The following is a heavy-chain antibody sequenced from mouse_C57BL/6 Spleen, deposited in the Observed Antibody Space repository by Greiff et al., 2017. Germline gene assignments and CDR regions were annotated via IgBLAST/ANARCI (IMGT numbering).Heavy chain of an antibody. D-gene: IGHD1-1*01. CDR3: ARVGLTTVVATRYFDV. V-gene: IGHV1-55*01. J-gene: IGHJ1*03. CDR2: IYPGSGST. CDR1: GYTFTSYW. Sequence: VQLQQPGAELVKPGASVKMSCKASGYTFTSYWITWVKQRPGQGLEWIGDIYPGSGSTNYNEKFKSKATLTVDTSSSTAYMQLSSLTSEDSAVYYCARVGLTTVVATRYFDVWGTGTTVTVSS.